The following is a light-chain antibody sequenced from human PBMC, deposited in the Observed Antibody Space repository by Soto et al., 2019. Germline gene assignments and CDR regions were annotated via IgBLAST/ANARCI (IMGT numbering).Light chain of an antibody. CDR1: QSVSSN. Sequence: EIVMTQSPDTLSVSPGERATLSFRASQSVSSNLAWYQQKPGQAPRLLIYGASTRATGIPARFSGSGSGTEFTLTISSLQSEDFALYYCQQYNNWPITFGQGTRLEIK. CDR2: GAS. J-gene: IGKJ5*01. CDR3: QQYNNWPIT. V-gene: IGKV3-15*01.